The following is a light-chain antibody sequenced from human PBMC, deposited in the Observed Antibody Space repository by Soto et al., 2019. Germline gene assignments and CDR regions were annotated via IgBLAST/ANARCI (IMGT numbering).Light chain of an antibody. CDR3: SSYAGSKLV. V-gene: IGLV2-8*01. J-gene: IGLJ2*01. CDR2: EVS. CDR1: SSDVGGYNF. Sequence: QSALTQPPSASGSPGQSVTISCTGTSSDVGGYNFVSWYQQYPGKAPKLMIYEVSKRPSGVPDRFSGSKSCNTASLTVSGLQAEDEADYHCSSYAGSKLVFGGGTKLTVL.